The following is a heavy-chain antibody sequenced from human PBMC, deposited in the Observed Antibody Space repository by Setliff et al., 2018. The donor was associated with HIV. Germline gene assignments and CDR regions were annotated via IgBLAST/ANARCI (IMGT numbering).Heavy chain of an antibody. CDR3: ARVRVYDFDSSGYPLKWFDP. J-gene: IGHJ5*02. CDR2: IYHSGST. V-gene: IGHV4-61*10. Sequence: PSETLSLTCTVSGGSLSSGIKYWTWIRQPAGKGLQWIGTIYHSGSTYYNPSLKSRVTISVDTSKNQFSLKLNSVTAADTAVYYCARVRVYDFDSSGYPLKWFDPWGQGTLVTVSS. D-gene: IGHD3-22*01. CDR1: GGSLSSGIKY.